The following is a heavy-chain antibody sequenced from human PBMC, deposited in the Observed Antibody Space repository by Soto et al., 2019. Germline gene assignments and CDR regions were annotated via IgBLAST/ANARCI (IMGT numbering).Heavy chain of an antibody. CDR2: IWHDGSST. V-gene: IGHV3-33*03. CDR1: GFTFRSYG. Sequence: GGSLRLSCAATGFTFRSYGMHWVRQAPGKGLEWVATIWHDGSSTNYADSVKGRFTSSRDNAKNTLYLQLNSLRVEDTAVYYCARGNNGMDVWGQGTTVTVSS. CDR3: ARGNNGMDV. J-gene: IGHJ6*02.